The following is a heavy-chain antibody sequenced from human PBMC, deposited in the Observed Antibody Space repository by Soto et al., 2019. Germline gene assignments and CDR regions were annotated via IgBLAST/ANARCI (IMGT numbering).Heavy chain of an antibody. CDR1: GFTFSSYA. V-gene: IGHV3-30-3*01. D-gene: IGHD4-4*01. J-gene: IGHJ2*01. CDR3: ARPLWRDDYNWGYFDL. Sequence: QVQLVESGGGVVQPGRSLRLSCAASGFTFSSYAMHWVRQAPGKGLEWVAVISYEGSNKYYTDSVKGRFTISRDNSKNTPYLQMNSLRAEDTAVYYCARPLWRDDYNWGYFDLWGRGTLVTVSS. CDR2: ISYEGSNK.